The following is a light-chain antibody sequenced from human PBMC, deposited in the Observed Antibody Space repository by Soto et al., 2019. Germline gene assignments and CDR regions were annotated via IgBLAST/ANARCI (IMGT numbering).Light chain of an antibody. CDR1: QGISTW. CDR2: STS. J-gene: IGKJ4*01. V-gene: IGKV1-12*01. Sequence: DIQMTQSPSSVAASVGDRVTITCRASQGISTWLAWYQQIPGEAPKLLFFSTSGLQSGVPSRFSGGGYGTEFTLAISSLQLEDFATDYSQQSHTNPLTFGGGTKVDI. CDR3: QQSHTNPLT.